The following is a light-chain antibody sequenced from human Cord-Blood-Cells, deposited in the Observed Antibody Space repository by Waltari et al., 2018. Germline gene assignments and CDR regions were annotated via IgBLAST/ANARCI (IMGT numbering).Light chain of an antibody. Sequence: QSALTQPASVSGYPGQSIPISCTGTSSDVGGYNYVSWYQPHPGKAPKLRIYDVSNRPSGVSNRFSGSKSGNTASLTISGLQAEDEADYYCSSYTSSSTYVFGTGTKVTVL. CDR2: DVS. CDR1: SSDVGGYNY. V-gene: IGLV2-14*01. CDR3: SSYTSSSTYV. J-gene: IGLJ1*01.